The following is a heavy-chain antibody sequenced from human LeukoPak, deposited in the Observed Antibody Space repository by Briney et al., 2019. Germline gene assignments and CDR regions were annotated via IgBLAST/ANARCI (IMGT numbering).Heavy chain of an antibody. V-gene: IGHV3-23*01. J-gene: IGHJ4*02. Sequence: PGGSLRLSCAASGFTFSSHAMSWVRQAPGKGLEWVSAISDSGGSAFYADAVRGRFTSPRDNSKSTLYLQMSSLRAEDTAVYYCAKGNWYLDYWGQGTLVTVSS. CDR1: GFTFSSHA. CDR2: ISDSGGSA. D-gene: IGHD6-13*01. CDR3: AKGNWYLDY.